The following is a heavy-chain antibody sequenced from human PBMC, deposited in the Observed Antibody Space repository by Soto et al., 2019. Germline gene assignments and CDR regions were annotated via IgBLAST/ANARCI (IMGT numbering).Heavy chain of an antibody. CDR3: AGSRTRGVIIDY. CDR1: GGSISSYY. CDR2: IYYSGGT. V-gene: IGHV4-59*01. D-gene: IGHD3-10*01. Sequence: SETLSLTCTVSGGSISSYYWSWIRQPPGKGLEWIGYIYYSGGTNYNPSLKSRVTISVDTSMNQFSLRLSSVTAADTAMYYCAGSRTRGVIIDYWGQRTLVTVSS. J-gene: IGHJ4*02.